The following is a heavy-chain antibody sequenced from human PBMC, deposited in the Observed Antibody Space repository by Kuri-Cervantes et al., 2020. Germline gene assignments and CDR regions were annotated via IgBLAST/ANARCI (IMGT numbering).Heavy chain of an antibody. CDR3: ARRDYGDYSLYSFVI. D-gene: IGHD4-17*01. Sequence: SVKVTFKATGGTFSIYAISWVRQAPGQGLEWMGGIIPTFGTANYAQKFQGRVTITAHESTSTAYMELSSLRSEDTAVYYCARRDYGDYSLYSFVIWGQGTMVTVSS. CDR2: IIPTFGTA. J-gene: IGHJ3*02. V-gene: IGHV1-69*13. CDR1: GGTFSIYA.